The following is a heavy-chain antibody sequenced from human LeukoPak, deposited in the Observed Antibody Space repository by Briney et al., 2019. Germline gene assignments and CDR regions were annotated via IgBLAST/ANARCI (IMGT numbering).Heavy chain of an antibody. Sequence: GASVKVSCKASGYTFTYYSMNWVRQAPGQGLEWMGWINTDTGKPTYARGFTGRFVFSLDTSVSTAYLQISNLKAEDTAVYFCARAYFDWSIDYWGQGTLVTVSS. CDR3: ARAYFDWSIDY. J-gene: IGHJ4*02. CDR1: GYTFTYYS. D-gene: IGHD3-9*01. V-gene: IGHV7-4-1*02. CDR2: INTDTGKP.